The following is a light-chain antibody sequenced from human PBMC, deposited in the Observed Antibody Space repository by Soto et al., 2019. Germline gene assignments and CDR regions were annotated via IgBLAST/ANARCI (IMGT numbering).Light chain of an antibody. CDR2: DAS. V-gene: IGKV3-20*01. Sequence: EIVMTQSPATLSVSPGERATLSCRASQSVSSDLAWYHQKPGQAPRLLIYDASNRATGIPARFSGSGSGTDFTLTISRLEPEDFAVYYCQQCGSSPETFGQGTRLEIK. CDR1: QSVSSD. CDR3: QQCGSSPET. J-gene: IGKJ5*01.